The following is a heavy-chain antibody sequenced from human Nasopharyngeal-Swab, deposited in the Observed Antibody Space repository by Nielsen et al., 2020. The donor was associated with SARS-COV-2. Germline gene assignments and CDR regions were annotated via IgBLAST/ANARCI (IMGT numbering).Heavy chain of an antibody. CDR1: GFTFSSYG. J-gene: IGHJ4*02. D-gene: IGHD4-17*01. CDR3: ARDRTVTTTVYFDY. V-gene: IGHV3-33*01. Sequence: PGGSLSLSCTASGFTFSSYGMHWVRQAPGKGLEWVACIWYDGSNKYYADSVKGRFTISRDNSKNTLYLQMNSLRAEDTAVYYCARDRTVTTTVYFDYWGQGTLVTVSS. CDR2: IWYDGSNK.